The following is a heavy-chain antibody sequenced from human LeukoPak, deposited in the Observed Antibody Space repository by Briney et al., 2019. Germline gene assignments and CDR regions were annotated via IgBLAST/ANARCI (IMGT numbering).Heavy chain of an antibody. D-gene: IGHD3-22*01. J-gene: IGHJ4*02. CDR3: AGDSSGYSVD. CDR1: GFTFSSYS. V-gene: IGHV3-21*01. CDR2: ISSSSSYI. Sequence: KSGGSLRLSCAASGFTFSSYSMNWVRQAPGKGLEWVSSISSSSSYIYYADSVKGRFTISRDNAKNSLYLQMNSLRAEDTAVYYCAGDSSGYSVDWGQGTLVTVSS.